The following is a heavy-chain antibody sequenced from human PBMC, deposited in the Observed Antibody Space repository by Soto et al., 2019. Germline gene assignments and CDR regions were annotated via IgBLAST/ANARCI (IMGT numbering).Heavy chain of an antibody. CDR2: IKQDGSEK. Sequence: GGSLRLSCAASGFTFSSYWMSWVRQAPGKGLEWVANIKQDGSEKYYVDSVKGRFTISRDNAKNSLYLQMNSLRAEDTAVYYCARALILSGGYDAFEIWGQGTMVTGSS. V-gene: IGHV3-7*01. CDR3: ARALILSGGYDAFEI. D-gene: IGHD5-12*01. CDR1: GFTFSSYW. J-gene: IGHJ3*02.